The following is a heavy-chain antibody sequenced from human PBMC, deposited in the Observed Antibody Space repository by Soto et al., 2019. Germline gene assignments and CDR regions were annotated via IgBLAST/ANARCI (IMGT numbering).Heavy chain of an antibody. CDR2: ISAYNGNT. CDR3: ARGGPYYDDSSGYYEPPSP. J-gene: IGHJ5*02. V-gene: IGHV1-18*04. CDR1: GYTFTSYG. D-gene: IGHD3-22*01. Sequence: GASVKVSCKASGYTFTSYGISWVRQAPGQGLEWMGWISAYNGNTNYAQKLQGRVTMTTDTSTSTAYMELRSLRSDDTAVYYCARGGPYYDDSSGYYEPPSPWGQGTLVTVSS.